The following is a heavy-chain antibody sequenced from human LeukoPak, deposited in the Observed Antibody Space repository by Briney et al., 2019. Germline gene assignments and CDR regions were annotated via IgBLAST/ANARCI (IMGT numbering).Heavy chain of an antibody. V-gene: IGHV4-4*07. CDR2: IYTSGTI. CDR3: ARDSGTTGEVKFDP. J-gene: IGHJ5*02. Sequence: SETLSLTCTVSGGSISSYYWSWIRQPAGTALDWIGRIYTSGTITYNPSLKSRVTMSVDTSKNQFSLKLSSVTAADTAVYYCARDSGTTGEVKFDPWGQGTLVTVSS. D-gene: IGHD3-10*01. CDR1: GGSISSYY.